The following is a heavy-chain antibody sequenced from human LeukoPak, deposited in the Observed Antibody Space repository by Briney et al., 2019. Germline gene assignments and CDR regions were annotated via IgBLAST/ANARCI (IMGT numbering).Heavy chain of an antibody. CDR1: GFTFSSYA. J-gene: IGHJ6*02. D-gene: IGHD1-26*01. CDR2: ISGSGGAGT. V-gene: IGHV3-23*01. CDR3: VKDRGGSPFYGMDV. Sequence: SGGSLRLSCAGSGFTFSSYAMSWVHQAPGKGLEWVSTISGSGGAGTYYADSVKGRFTVSRDNSRNTLYLPMNSLRAEDTAVYYCVKDRGGSPFYGMDVWGQGTTVTVSS.